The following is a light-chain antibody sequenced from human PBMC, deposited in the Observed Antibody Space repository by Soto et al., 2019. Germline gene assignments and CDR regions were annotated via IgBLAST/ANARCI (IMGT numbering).Light chain of an antibody. Sequence: QSVLTQPPSVSGAPGQGVTISCTGSSSNIGAGYDVHWYQQLPGAAPKLLTFGNDNRPSGVPDRFSGSRSGTSASLAITGLQAEDEADYYCQSYDRSLSGSVFGAGTKLTVL. V-gene: IGLV1-40*01. CDR1: SSNIGAGYD. CDR2: GND. J-gene: IGLJ1*01. CDR3: QSYDRSLSGSV.